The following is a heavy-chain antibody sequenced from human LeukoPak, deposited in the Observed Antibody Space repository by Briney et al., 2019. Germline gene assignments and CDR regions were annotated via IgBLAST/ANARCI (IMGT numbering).Heavy chain of an antibody. J-gene: IGHJ4*02. CDR1: GFIFSDYW. CDR3: ASRESAMTRSH. V-gene: IGHV3-7*01. Sequence: PGGSLRLSCVASGFIFSDYWMNWVRQVPEKGLEWVANINEDGSEQDYVDSVRGRFTIPRDNAKNSLYLQMNSLRAEDTAVYYCASRESAMTRSHWGQGTLVTVSS. D-gene: IGHD2-2*01. CDR2: INEDGSEQ.